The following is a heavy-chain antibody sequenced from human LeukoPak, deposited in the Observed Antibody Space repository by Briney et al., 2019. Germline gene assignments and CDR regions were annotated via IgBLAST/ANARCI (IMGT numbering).Heavy chain of an antibody. J-gene: IGHJ3*02. V-gene: IGHV4-59*08. CDR1: GGSISSYY. Sequence: SETLPLTCTVSGGSISSYYWSWIRQPPGKGLEWIGYIYYSGSTNYNPSLKSRVTISVDTSKNQFSLKLSSVTAADTAVYYCARQLAVAGTWDAFDIWGQGTMVTVSS. CDR3: ARQLAVAGTWDAFDI. CDR2: IYYSGST. D-gene: IGHD6-19*01.